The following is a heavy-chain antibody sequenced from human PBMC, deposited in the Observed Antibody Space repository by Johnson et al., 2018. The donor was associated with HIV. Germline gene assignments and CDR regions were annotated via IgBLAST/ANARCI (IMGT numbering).Heavy chain of an antibody. CDR3: ARDWGLYSSGWYVDAFDI. D-gene: IGHD6-19*01. Sequence: QVHLVESGGGVVQPGRSLRLSCAASGFTFSSYAMHWVRQAPGKGLEWVAVISYDGSNKYYADSVKGRFTISRDNSKNTLYLQMNSLRAEDTAGYYGARDWGLYSSGWYVDAFDIWGQGTMVTVSS. V-gene: IGHV3-30-3*01. J-gene: IGHJ3*02. CDR1: GFTFSSYA. CDR2: ISYDGSNK.